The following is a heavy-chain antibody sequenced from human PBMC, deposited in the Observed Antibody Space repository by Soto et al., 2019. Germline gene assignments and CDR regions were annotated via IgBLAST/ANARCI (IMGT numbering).Heavy chain of an antibody. CDR1: GFTFTTYS. Sequence: PGGSLRLSCAASGFTFTTYSMNWVRQAPGKGLEWVSSISSSSTYIHYADSVKGRFIISRDNAKNSLYLQMSSLRAEDTAVYYCARDENRSPGTSSYYPYWDQGTLVTVSS. V-gene: IGHV3-21*01. CDR2: ISSSSTYI. CDR3: ARDENRSPGTSSYYPY. D-gene: IGHD3-22*01. J-gene: IGHJ4*02.